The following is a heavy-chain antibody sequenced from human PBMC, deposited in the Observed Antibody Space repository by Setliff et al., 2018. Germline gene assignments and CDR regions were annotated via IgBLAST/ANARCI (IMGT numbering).Heavy chain of an antibody. J-gene: IGHJ4*02. CDR2: INPNSGGA. Sequence: VKVSCKASAKTFTAYYVHWVRQAPGQGLEWMGWINPNSGGANYAQKFQGRVTMAWDTSISTAYMDLSRLTSDDTATYYCARDLLGSQGRTFDLWGQGTLVTVSS. D-gene: IGHD1-26*01. CDR1: AKTFTAYY. V-gene: IGHV1-2*02. CDR3: ARDLLGSQGRTFDL.